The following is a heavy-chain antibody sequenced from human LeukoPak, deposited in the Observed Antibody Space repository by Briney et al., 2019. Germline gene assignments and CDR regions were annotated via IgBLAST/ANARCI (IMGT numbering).Heavy chain of an antibody. V-gene: IGHV3-11*01. Sequence: GGSLRLSCAASGFTFSDYYMSWIRQAPGKGLEWVSYISSSGSTIYYADSVKGRFTISRDNAKNTLYLQMNSLRAEDTAVYYYARIRWVETEWSAIDYWGQGTLVTVSS. CDR1: GFTFSDYY. CDR2: ISSSGSTI. D-gene: IGHD4-23*01. CDR3: ARIRWVETEWSAIDY. J-gene: IGHJ4*02.